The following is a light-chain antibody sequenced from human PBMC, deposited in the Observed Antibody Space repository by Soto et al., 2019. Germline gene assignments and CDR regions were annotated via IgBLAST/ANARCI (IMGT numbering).Light chain of an antibody. CDR3: QQYGSSPRT. J-gene: IGKJ2*01. CDR1: QSVSSNY. CDR2: GAS. V-gene: IGKV3-20*01. Sequence: ESVLTQSPGTLSLSPGERATLSCRASQSVSSNYLAWYQQKPGQAPRLLIYGASSRATGIPDRFSGSGSGKHFTLTISRLEPEDFAVYYCQQYGSSPRTFGQGTRLEIK.